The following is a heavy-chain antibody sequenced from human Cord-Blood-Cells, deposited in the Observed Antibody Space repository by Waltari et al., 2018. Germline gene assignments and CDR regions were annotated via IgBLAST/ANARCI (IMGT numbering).Heavy chain of an antibody. CDR3: ATGAVVVPAAIPPYYWYFDL. Sequence: QVQLVQSGAEVKKPGASVKVSCKVSGYTLTELSMQRVRQAPGNGLEWMGGFDPEDGETIYAQKFQGRVTMTEDTSTDTAYMELSSLRSEDTAVYYCATGAVVVPAAIPPYYWYFDLWGRDTLVTVSS. V-gene: IGHV1-24*01. J-gene: IGHJ2*01. CDR1: GYTLTELS. CDR2: FDPEDGET. D-gene: IGHD2-2*02.